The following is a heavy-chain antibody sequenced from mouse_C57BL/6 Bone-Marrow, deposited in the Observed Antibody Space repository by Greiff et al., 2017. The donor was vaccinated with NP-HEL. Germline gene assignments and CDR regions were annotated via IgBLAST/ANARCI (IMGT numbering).Heavy chain of an antibody. CDR2: IWNGGGT. CDR1: GFSLTSYA. CDR3: ARDYGSSFWYFDV. V-gene: IGHV2-9-1*01. D-gene: IGHD1-1*01. Sequence: VKLVESGPGLVAPSQSLSITCTVSGFSLTSYAISWVRQPPGKGLEWLGVIWNGGGTNYNSALKSRLSISKDNSKSQVFLKMNRLQTDDTARYYCARDYGSSFWYFDVWGTGTTVTVSS. J-gene: IGHJ1*03.